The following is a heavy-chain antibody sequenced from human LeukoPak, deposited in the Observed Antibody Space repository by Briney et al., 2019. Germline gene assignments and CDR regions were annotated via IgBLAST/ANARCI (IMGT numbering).Heavy chain of an antibody. CDR3: ARHVEIAVAGPIDY. CDR2: IYYSGST. D-gene: IGHD6-19*01. V-gene: IGHV4-39*01. CDR1: GGSISSSRDY. J-gene: IGHJ4*02. Sequence: KPSETPSLTCTVSGGSISSSRDYWGWIRQPPGKGLEWIGSIYYSGSTYYNPSLKSRVTISVDTSKNQFSLKLSSVTAADTAVYYCARHVEIAVAGPIDYWGQGTLVTVSS.